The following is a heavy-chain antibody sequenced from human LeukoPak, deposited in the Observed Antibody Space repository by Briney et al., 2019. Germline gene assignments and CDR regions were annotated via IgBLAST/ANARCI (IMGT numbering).Heavy chain of an antibody. V-gene: IGHV4-30-4*01. CDR3: ARAPYRRSLFGWFDP. J-gene: IGHJ5*02. CDR2: IYYSGST. CDR1: GGSINSGDYY. Sequence: SQTLSLTCTVSGGSINSGDYYWSWIRQPPGKGLECIGYIYYSGSTYYNPSLKSRVTISVHTTKNQFSLMLSSVPAADPAVYYCARAPYRRSLFGWFDPWGQGTLVTVSS. D-gene: IGHD3-16*01.